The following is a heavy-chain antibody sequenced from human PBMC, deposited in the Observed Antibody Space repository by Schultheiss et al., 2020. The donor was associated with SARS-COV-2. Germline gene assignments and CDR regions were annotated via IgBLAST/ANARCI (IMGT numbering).Heavy chain of an antibody. J-gene: IGHJ3*02. CDR1: GFTFSSYG. Sequence: GGSLRLSCAASGFTFSSYGMHWVRQAPGKGLEWVAIIWYDGSNKYYADSVKGRFTISRDNSKNTLYLQMNSLRAEDTAVYYCARDGLRRFRGYSYGYRDAFDIWGQGTMVTVSS. D-gene: IGHD5-18*01. V-gene: IGHV3-30*02. CDR3: ARDGLRRFRGYSYGYRDAFDI. CDR2: IWYDGSNK.